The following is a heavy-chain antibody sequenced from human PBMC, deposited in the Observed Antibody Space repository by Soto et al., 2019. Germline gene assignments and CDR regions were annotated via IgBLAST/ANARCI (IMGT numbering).Heavy chain of an antibody. D-gene: IGHD6-13*01. Sequence: GASVKVSCKASGYTFTSYYMHWVRQAPGQGLEWMGIINPSGGTANYAQKFQGRVTITADESTSTAYMELSSLRSEDTAVYYCAQAAAGTRVAYYYYYGMDVWGQGTTVTVSS. V-gene: IGHV1-46*03. CDR2: INPSGGTA. CDR3: AQAAAGTRVAYYYYYGMDV. CDR1: GYTFTSYY. J-gene: IGHJ6*02.